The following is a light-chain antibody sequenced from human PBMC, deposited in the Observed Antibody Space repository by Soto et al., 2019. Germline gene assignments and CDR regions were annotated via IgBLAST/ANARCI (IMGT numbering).Light chain of an antibody. V-gene: IGKV3D-15*01. J-gene: IGKJ4*01. CDR1: QNVGNN. Sequence: EIVMTQSPDTLCVSPGEIATLSCRASQNVGNNLAWYQQHPGQSPRLLLYGASTRASGIPPRFRGSGSGTDFTLNIKYLRSEDTGVYYWQQYNSWVTFGGGTRVEI. CDR3: QQYNSWVT. CDR2: GAS.